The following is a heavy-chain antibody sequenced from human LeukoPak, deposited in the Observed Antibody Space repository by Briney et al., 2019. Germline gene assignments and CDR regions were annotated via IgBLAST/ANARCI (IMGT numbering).Heavy chain of an antibody. J-gene: IGHJ5*02. CDR3: ASLYCSGGSCYSAWFDP. CDR1: GGTFSSYA. CDR2: IIPIFGTA. V-gene: IGHV1-69*06. Sequence: ASVKVSCKASGGTFSSYAISWVRQAPGQGLEWMGRIIPIFGTANYAQKFQGRVTITADKSTSTAYMELSSLRSEDTAVCYCASLYCSGGSCYSAWFDPWGQGTLVTVSS. D-gene: IGHD2-15*01.